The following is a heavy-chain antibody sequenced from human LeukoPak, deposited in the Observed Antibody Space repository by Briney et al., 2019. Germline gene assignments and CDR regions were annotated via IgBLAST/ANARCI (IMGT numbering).Heavy chain of an antibody. CDR3: ASQSGRWDPYDPFYA. J-gene: IGHJ3*01. V-gene: IGHV5-51*01. CDR1: GYVFTSYW. CDR2: IYPWTSDT. Sequence: GEALKISCKASGYVFTSYWIGWVLQMPGRGREGMGIIYPWTSDTRYGPSFQGHGTISADKSISTAYLQVSRVDASDSAIYYCASQSGRWDPYDPFYAWGQGTVVTVSS. D-gene: IGHD1-26*01.